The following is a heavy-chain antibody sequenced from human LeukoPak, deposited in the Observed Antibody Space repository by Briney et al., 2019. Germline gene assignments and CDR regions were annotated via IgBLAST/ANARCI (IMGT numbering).Heavy chain of an antibody. CDR1: GYTFTGYY. Sequence: ASVKVSCKASGYTFTGYYMHWVRQAPGQGLEWMGWINPNSGGTNYAQKFQGWVTMTRDTSISTAYMELSRLRSDDTAVYYCARVSKGWHDAFDIWGQGTMVTVSS. CDR3: ARVSKGWHDAFDI. V-gene: IGHV1-2*04. D-gene: IGHD2/OR15-2a*01. J-gene: IGHJ3*02. CDR2: INPNSGGT.